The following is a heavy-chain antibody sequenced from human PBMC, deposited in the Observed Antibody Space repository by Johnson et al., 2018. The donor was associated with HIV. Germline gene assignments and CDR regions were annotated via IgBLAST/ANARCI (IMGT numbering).Heavy chain of an antibody. J-gene: IGHJ3*02. CDR3: ARDFSVRAFDI. V-gene: IGHV3-9*01. CDR1: GFTFSSYA. CDR2: ISWNSDII. D-gene: IGHD3-10*01. Sequence: VESGGGVVQPGRSLRLSCAASGFTFSSYAMHWVRQAPGKGLEWVSGISWNSDIIGYADAVKGRFSISRDNAKNSLYLQMNSLRAEDTAVYYCARDFSVRAFDIWGQGTMVTVSS.